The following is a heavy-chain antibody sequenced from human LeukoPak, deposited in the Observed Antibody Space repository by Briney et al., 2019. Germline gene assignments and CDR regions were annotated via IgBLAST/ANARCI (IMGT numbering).Heavy chain of an antibody. J-gene: IGHJ4*02. CDR1: GGSISSYY. CDR2: IYTSGST. Sequence: SETLSLTCTVSGGSISSYYWSWIRQPAGKGLEWIGRIYTSGSTNYNPSLKSRVTISVDTSKNQFSMKLSSVTAADTAVYYCARGGYYDSSGYYDSDYWGQGTLVTVSS. V-gene: IGHV4-4*07. CDR3: ARGGYYDSSGYYDSDY. D-gene: IGHD3-22*01.